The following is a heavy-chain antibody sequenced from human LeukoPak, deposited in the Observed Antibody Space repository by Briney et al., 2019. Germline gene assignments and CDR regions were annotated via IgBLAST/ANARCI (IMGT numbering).Heavy chain of an antibody. Sequence: PGGSLRLSCAASGFTFSSYAMSWVRQAPGKGLEWLSAISGSGGSTYYADSVKGRFTISRDNSKNTLYLQMNSLRAEDTAVYYCAKDGNDYGSGSYYLRDYYYGMDVWGKGTTVTVSS. CDR2: ISGSGGST. V-gene: IGHV3-23*01. CDR1: GFTFSSYA. CDR3: AKDGNDYGSGSYYLRDYYYGMDV. D-gene: IGHD3-10*01. J-gene: IGHJ6*04.